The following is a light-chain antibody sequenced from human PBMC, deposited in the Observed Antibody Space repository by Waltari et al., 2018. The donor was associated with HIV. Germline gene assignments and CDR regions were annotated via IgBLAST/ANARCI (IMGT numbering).Light chain of an antibody. CDR3: VGWDSSLSAYV. CDR2: KNL. CDR1: SSNIENDN. V-gene: IGLV1-47*01. J-gene: IGLJ1*01. Sequence: QSFLTQPPSASGTPGQTVTISCSGSSSNIENDNVYWYQKLPGMTPKLLIYKNLLRPSGGPARFAAAKSGTSASLTISGLRSADEADYYCVGWDSSLSAYVFGAGTKVAVL.